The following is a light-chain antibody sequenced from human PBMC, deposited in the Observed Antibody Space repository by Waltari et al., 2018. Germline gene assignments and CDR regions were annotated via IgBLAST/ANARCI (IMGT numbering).Light chain of an antibody. J-gene: IGKJ2*01. CDR3: QQYNKWPYT. Sequence: ELVLTQSPGTLSLSPGERATLSCRASQSISSTYLAWYQQKPGQAPRLLIYGASRRATGIPDRFSGSGSGTDFTLSISSLQSEDFAVYYCQQYNKWPYTFGQGTKLEIK. V-gene: IGKV3-20*01. CDR1: QSISSTY. CDR2: GAS.